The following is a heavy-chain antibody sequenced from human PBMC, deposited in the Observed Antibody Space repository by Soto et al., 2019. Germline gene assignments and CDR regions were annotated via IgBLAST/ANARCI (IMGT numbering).Heavy chain of an antibody. J-gene: IGHJ4*01. Sequence: PSETLSLTCTVSGYSISSGSYWGWIRQPPGKGPEWIASIYHCGTTFYNPSLKSRVTVSVDKSNNQFSLKLRSVTAADTAVYYCAKAYVMVVAGSTFDYWGHGTLVTVSS. CDR2: IYHCGTT. CDR1: GYSISSGSY. CDR3: AKAYVMVVAGSTFDY. V-gene: IGHV4-38-2*02. D-gene: IGHD6-19*01.